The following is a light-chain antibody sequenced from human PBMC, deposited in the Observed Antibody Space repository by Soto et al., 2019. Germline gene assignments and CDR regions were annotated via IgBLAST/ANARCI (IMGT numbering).Light chain of an antibody. CDR3: QSYDSSLDVV. V-gene: IGLV1-40*01. CDR1: SSNIGAGYD. J-gene: IGLJ2*01. Sequence: QPVLTQPPSVSGAPGQRVTISCTGSSSNIGAGYDVHWYQQLPGTAPKLLIYGNSNRPSGVPDRFSGSKSGTSASLAITGLQAEDEADYYCQSYDSSLDVVFGGGTKVTAL. CDR2: GNS.